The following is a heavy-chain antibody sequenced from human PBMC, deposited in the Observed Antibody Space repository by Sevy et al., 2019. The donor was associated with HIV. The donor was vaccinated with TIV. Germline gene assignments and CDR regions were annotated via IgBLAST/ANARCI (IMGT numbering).Heavy chain of an antibody. Sequence: GGSLRLSCAASGFTFSNAWMSWVRQAPGKGLEWVGRIKSKTDGGTTDYAAPVKGRFTISRDDSKNTLYLQMNSLKTEDTAVYYCTTGSSLVPRRSYYMHVWGKGTTVTVSS. J-gene: IGHJ6*03. V-gene: IGHV3-15*01. CDR3: TTGSSLVPRRSYYMHV. CDR2: IKSKTDGGTT. D-gene: IGHD1-26*01. CDR1: GFTFSNAW.